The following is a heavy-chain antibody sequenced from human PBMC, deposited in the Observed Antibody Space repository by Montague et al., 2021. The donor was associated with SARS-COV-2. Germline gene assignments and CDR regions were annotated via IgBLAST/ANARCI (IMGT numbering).Heavy chain of an antibody. J-gene: IGHJ4*02. CDR3: AKNLDH. Sequence: SLRLSCAASGFTFSLAWMTWVRQVPGTGPEWVARINQDGSAKYYVDSVKSRFTISRDNAKKSLFLQMNSLRAEVTAVYYCAKNLDHWGQGTLVTVSS. CDR1: GFTFSLAW. V-gene: IGHV3-7*03. CDR2: INQDGSAK.